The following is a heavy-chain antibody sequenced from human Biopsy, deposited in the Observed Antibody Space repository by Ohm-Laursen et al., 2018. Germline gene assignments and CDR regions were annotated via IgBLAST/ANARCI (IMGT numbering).Heavy chain of an antibody. CDR1: GYSISTAYY. D-gene: IGHD5-12*01. V-gene: IGHV4-38-2*02. J-gene: IGHJ6*02. CDR3: ARVAGGYAYYYGMDV. CDR2: IYHIGST. Sequence: SDTLSLTCSVSGYSISTAYYWAWIRQPPGKGPEWIASIYHIGSTNYNPSLKSRVSISVDTSKNQFSLRLTSVTAADTAVYYCARVAGGYAYYYGMDVWGQGTTVIVSS.